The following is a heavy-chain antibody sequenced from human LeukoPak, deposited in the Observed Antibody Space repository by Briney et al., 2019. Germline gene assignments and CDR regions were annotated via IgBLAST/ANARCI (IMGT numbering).Heavy chain of an antibody. CDR2: ISSSSSYI. D-gene: IGHD3-10*01. J-gene: IGHJ4*02. V-gene: IGHV3-21*01. Sequence: GGSLRLSCAASGFTSSSYSMNWVRQAPGKGLEWVSSISSSSSYIYYADSVKGRFTISRDNAKNSLYLQMNSLRAEDTAVYYCARVGPLNYYGSGSSDGGGQGTLVTVSS. CDR3: ARVGPLNYYGSGSSDG. CDR1: GFTSSSYS.